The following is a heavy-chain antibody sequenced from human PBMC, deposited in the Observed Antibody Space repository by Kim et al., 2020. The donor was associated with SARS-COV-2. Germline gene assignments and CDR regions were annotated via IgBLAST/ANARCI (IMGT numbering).Heavy chain of an antibody. CDR2: INPNSGDT. V-gene: IGHV1-2*02. CDR1: GYTFTGYY. CDR3: ARVLGANGVLDY. J-gene: IGHJ4*02. D-gene: IGHD2-8*01. Sequence: ASVKVSCKASGYTFTGYYMHWVRQAPGQGLEWMGWINPNSGDTNYAQKFQGRVTMTRDTSISTAYMELSRLRSDDTAVYYCARVLGANGVLDYWGQGPLVTVSS.